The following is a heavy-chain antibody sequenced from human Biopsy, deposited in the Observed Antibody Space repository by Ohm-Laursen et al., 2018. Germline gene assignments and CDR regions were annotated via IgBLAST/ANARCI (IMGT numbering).Heavy chain of an antibody. J-gene: IGHJ4*02. CDR3: ARGSNDFGGLYFPR. CDR1: GGSITGNY. D-gene: IGHD4-23*01. V-gene: IGHV4-59*07. CDR2: NSYTGNT. Sequence: SDTLSLTCTVSGGSITGNYWSWIRQPPGKGLEWIGHNSYTGNTSYNSSLKSRVTISVDTSRNQYSLRLSSLTAADTAVYYCARGSNDFGGLYFPRWGQGTLLTVSS.